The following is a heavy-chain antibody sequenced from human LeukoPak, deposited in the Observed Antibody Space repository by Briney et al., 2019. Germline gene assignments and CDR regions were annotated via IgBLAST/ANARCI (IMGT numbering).Heavy chain of an antibody. Sequence: ASVKVSCKASGYTFTSYGISWVRQAPGQGLEWMGWISAYNGNTNYAQKFQGRVTITADKSTSTAYMELSSLRSEDTAVYYCARDSSGYSTWGQGTLVTVSS. V-gene: IGHV1-18*01. CDR1: GYTFTSYG. CDR3: ARDSSGYST. D-gene: IGHD3-22*01. J-gene: IGHJ5*02. CDR2: ISAYNGNT.